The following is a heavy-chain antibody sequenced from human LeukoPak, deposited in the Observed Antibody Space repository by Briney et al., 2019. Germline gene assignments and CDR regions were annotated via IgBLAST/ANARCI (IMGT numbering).Heavy chain of an antibody. CDR2: IYYSGST. Sequence: PLKTLSLTCTVSGGSISSYYWSWIRQPPGKGLEWIGYIYYSGSTNYNPSLKSRVTISVDTSKNQFSLKLSSVTAADTAVYYCARGQRGYSYGPSDYWGQGTLVTVSS. CDR1: GGSISSYY. D-gene: IGHD5-18*01. CDR3: ARGQRGYSYGPSDY. V-gene: IGHV4-59*01. J-gene: IGHJ4*02.